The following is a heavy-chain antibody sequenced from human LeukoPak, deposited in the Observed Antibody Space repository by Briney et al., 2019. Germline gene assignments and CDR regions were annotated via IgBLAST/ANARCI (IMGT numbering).Heavy chain of an antibody. CDR3: ARGPRWLLCFDY. CDR1: GGSFSGYY. Sequence: SETLSLTCAVYGGSFSGYYWSWIRQPPGKGLEWIGEINHSGSTNYNPSLKSRVTISVDTSKNQFSLKLSSVTAADTAVYYCARGPRWLLCFDYWGQGTLVTVSS. CDR2: INHSGST. D-gene: IGHD4-23*01. J-gene: IGHJ4*02. V-gene: IGHV4-34*01.